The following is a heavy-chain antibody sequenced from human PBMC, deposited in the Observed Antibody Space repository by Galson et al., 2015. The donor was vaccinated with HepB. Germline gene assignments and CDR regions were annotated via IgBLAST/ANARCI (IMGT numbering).Heavy chain of an antibody. D-gene: IGHD3-9*01. J-gene: IGHJ4*02. CDR3: ARQPNVLRYFDWLPTPGYFDY. CDR1: GFTFSSYW. CDR2: IKQDGSEK. V-gene: IGHV3-7*03. Sequence: SGFTFSSYWMSWVRQAPGKGLEWVANIKQDGSEKYYVDSVKGRFTISRDNAKNSLYLQMNSLRAEDTAVYYCARQPNVLRYFDWLPTPGYFDYWGQGTLVTVSS.